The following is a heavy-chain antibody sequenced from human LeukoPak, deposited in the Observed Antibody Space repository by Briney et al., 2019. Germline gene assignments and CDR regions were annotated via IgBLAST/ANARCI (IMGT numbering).Heavy chain of an antibody. CDR3: ARDYFGSGTYYPYQYYGMDV. V-gene: IGHV3-23*01. J-gene: IGHJ6*02. CDR1: GFNFRAYG. CDR2: ISGSGDRS. Sequence: GGSLRLSCAASGFNFRAYGMSWVRQAPGKGLEWVSTISGSGDRSYHADSVKGRFTISRHNSKNTLSLQMNSLRAEDTAVYFRARDYFGSGTYYPYQYYGMDVWGQGTTVTVSS. D-gene: IGHD3-10*01.